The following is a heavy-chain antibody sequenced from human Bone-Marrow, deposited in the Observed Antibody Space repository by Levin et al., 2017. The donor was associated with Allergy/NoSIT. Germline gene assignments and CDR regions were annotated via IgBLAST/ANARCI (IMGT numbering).Heavy chain of an antibody. CDR1: GYTFTHYY. CDR2: LNPSRGVI. CDR3: ARGTVALPDY. Sequence: ASVKVSCKASGYTFTHYYMHWVRQAPGQGLEWMGILNPSRGVITYAQKFQGRVTMTRDTSTSTAYMELSSLRSDDTAVYFCARGTVALPDYWGQGTLVTVSS. J-gene: IGHJ4*02. V-gene: IGHV1-46*01. D-gene: IGHD4-23*01.